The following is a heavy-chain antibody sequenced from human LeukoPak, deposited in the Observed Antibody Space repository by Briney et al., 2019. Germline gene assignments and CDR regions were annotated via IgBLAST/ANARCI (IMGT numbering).Heavy chain of an antibody. V-gene: IGHV3-11*04. Sequence: PGGSLRLFCAASGFTFSDYYMSWVRRAPGKGLEWVSYISSSGSTIYYADSVKGRFTISRDNAKNSLYLQMNSLRAEDTAVYYCARDLTLNYYDSSGYYSLDAFDIWGQGTMVTVSS. D-gene: IGHD3-22*01. CDR3: ARDLTLNYYDSSGYYSLDAFDI. CDR2: ISSSGSTI. CDR1: GFTFSDYY. J-gene: IGHJ3*02.